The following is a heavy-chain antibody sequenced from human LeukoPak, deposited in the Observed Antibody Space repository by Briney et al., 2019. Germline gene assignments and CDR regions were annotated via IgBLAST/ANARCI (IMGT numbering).Heavy chain of an antibody. CDR1: GFTLSSYG. CDR3: ARSSGWYEGYYFDY. D-gene: IGHD6-19*01. V-gene: IGHV3-33*01. Sequence: GRSLRLSCAASGFTLSSYGMHWGGQAPGKGVEWVAVIWDDGSNKYYADSVKGRFTISRDNSNNTLYLQMNSLRAEDTAVYYCARSSGWYEGYYFDYWGQGTLVTVSS. CDR2: IWDDGSNK. J-gene: IGHJ4*02.